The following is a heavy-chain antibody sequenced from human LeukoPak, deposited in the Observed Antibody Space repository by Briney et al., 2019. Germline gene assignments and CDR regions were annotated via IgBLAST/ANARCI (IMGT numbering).Heavy chain of an antibody. CDR3: ARDEDWNYGNFNWFDP. J-gene: IGHJ5*02. V-gene: IGHV1-18*01. CDR2: ISAYNGNT. Sequence: ASVKVSCKASGYTFTSYGISWVRQAPGQWLELMGWISAYNGNTNYAQMLQGRVTMTTDTSTSTAYMELRSLRSDDTAVYYCARDEDWNYGNFNWFDPWGQGTLVTVSS. CDR1: GYTFTSYG. D-gene: IGHD1-7*01.